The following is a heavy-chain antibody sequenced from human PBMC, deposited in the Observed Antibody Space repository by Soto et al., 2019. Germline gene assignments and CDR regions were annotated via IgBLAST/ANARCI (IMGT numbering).Heavy chain of an antibody. D-gene: IGHD5-12*01. CDR2: IIPKLGSA. J-gene: IGHJ4*02. V-gene: IGHV1-69*01. CDR3: ARGGEGYNFAAVY. Sequence: QVQLVQSGAEVKEPGSSVKVSCKASGGGNLRDYRTTWVRRAPGQGLEWMGGIIPKLGSANYAQKFQGRVTITADESTNSVYMELRGLRSDDTAVYYCARGGEGYNFAAVYWGQGTPVTVSS. CDR1: GGGNLRDYR.